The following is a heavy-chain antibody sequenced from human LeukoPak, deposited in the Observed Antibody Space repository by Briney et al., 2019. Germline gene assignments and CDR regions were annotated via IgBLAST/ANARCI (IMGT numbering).Heavy chain of an antibody. Sequence: SQTLSLTCAISGDSVSSNSAAWNWIRQSPSRGLEWLGRTYYRSKWYNDYAVSVKSRITINPDTSKNQFSLKLSSVTAADTAVYYCARGVMTTADFDYWGQGTLVTVSS. CDR1: GDSVSSNSAA. CDR2: TYYRSKWYN. D-gene: IGHD4-11*01. V-gene: IGHV6-1*01. J-gene: IGHJ4*02. CDR3: ARGVMTTADFDY.